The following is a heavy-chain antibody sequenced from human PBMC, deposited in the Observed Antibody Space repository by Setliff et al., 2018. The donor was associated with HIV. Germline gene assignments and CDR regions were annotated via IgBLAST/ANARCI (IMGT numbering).Heavy chain of an antibody. J-gene: IGHJ4*02. CDR2: INAGNGKT. V-gene: IGHV1-3*01. CDR1: GYTFTRNF. CDR3: ARDRTPKRGYTYREPDFDS. Sequence: ASVKVSCKASGYTFTRNFMHWVRQAPGQRLEWMGWINAGNGKTKYSQKFQDRVTITRDTSASTGYMEVNSLRPEDTAVYYCARDRTPKRGYTYREPDFDSWGQGTLVTVSS. D-gene: IGHD3-22*01.